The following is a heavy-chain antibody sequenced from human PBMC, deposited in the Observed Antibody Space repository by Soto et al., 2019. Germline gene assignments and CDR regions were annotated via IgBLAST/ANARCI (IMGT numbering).Heavy chain of an antibody. D-gene: IGHD3-22*01. Sequence: GASVKVSCKASGYTFTGYYMHWVRQAPGQGLEWMGWINPNSGGTNYAQKFQGWVTMTRDTSISTAYMELSRLRSDDTAVYYCARQYGYDSSGYTFHYWCQGTLVTVSS. CDR2: INPNSGGT. V-gene: IGHV1-2*04. J-gene: IGHJ4*02. CDR3: ARQYGYDSSGYTFHY. CDR1: GYTFTGYY.